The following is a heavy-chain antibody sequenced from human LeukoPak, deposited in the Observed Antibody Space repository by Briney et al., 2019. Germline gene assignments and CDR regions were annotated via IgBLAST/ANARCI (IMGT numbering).Heavy chain of an antibody. V-gene: IGHV3-9*01. D-gene: IGHD3-10*01. J-gene: IGHJ4*02. CDR1: GFTFDDYA. CDR2: ISWNSGSI. Sequence: GGSLRLSCAASGFTFDDYAMHWVRQAPGKGLEWVSGISWNSGSIGYADSVKGRFTISRDNAKNSLYLQMNSLRAEDTALYYCAKGEDGSDSHQFDYWGQGTLVTVSS. CDR3: AKGEDGSDSHQFDY.